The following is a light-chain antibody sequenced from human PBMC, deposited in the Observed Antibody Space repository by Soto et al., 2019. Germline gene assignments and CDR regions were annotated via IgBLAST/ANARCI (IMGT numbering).Light chain of an antibody. V-gene: IGKV1-5*03. J-gene: IGKJ1*01. Sequence: DIQMTQSPSTLSASVGDRVTITCRARQRISSWLAWYQQRPGKVPRLLIYKASTLESGVPSRFSGSGSGTEFTLTISSLQPDDFATYYCQLYNSPPWTFGQGTKVEIK. CDR3: QLYNSPPWT. CDR2: KAS. CDR1: QRISSW.